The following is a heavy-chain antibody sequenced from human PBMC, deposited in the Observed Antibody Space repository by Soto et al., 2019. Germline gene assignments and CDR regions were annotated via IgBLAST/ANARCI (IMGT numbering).Heavy chain of an antibody. D-gene: IGHD3-10*01. CDR3: ARAQWFGELLISYYYGMDV. V-gene: IGHV1-18*01. Sequence: ASVKVSCKASGYTFTSYGISWVRQAPGQGLEWMGWISAYNGNTNYAQKLQGRVTMTTDTSTSTAYMELRSLRSDDTAVYYCARAQWFGELLISYYYGMDVWGQGTTVTVSS. J-gene: IGHJ6*02. CDR2: ISAYNGNT. CDR1: GYTFTSYG.